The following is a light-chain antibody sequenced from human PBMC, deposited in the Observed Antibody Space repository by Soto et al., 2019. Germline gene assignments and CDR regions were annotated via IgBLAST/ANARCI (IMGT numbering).Light chain of an antibody. CDR3: ETWDSNTHTV. Sequence: QPVLTQSSSASASLGSSVKLTCTLSSGHSSYIIAWHQQRPGKTPRYLMKLEGSGSYNKGSGVPDRFSGSSSGADRYLTISNLQFEDEADYYCETWDSNTHTVFGGGTQLTVL. CDR2: LEGSGSY. V-gene: IGLV4-60*02. CDR1: SGHSSYI. J-gene: IGLJ3*02.